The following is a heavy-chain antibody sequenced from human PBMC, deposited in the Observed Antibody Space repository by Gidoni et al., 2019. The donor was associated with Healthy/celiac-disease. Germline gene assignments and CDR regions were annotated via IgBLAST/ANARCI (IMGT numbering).Heavy chain of an antibody. J-gene: IGHJ4*02. V-gene: IGHV4-39*01. CDR1: GGSISSSSDY. Sequence: QLQLQESGPGLVKPSETLSLTCTVSGGSISSSSDYWGWIRQPPRKGLEWIGSISYRGSTYDNPSLKSRVTISVETSKNQFSLKLSSVTAADTAVYYWARREWELPFDYWGQGTLVTVSS. CDR3: ARREWELPFDY. D-gene: IGHD1-26*01. CDR2: ISYRGST.